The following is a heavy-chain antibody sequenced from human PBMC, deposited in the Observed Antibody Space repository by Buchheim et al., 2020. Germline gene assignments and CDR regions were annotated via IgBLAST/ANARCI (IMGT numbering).Heavy chain of an antibody. D-gene: IGHD3-10*01. CDR1: GYTFTRYY. Sequence: QVQLVQSGAEVKKPGASVKVSCKASGYTFTRYYMHWVRQAPGQGLEWMGITNPSGGSTTYAQKFQGRVTMTRDTSTSTVYMELSSLRSEDTAVYYCARDLYYGSGSYNFFDYWGQGTL. V-gene: IGHV1-46*01. J-gene: IGHJ4*02. CDR2: TNPSGGST. CDR3: ARDLYYGSGSYNFFDY.